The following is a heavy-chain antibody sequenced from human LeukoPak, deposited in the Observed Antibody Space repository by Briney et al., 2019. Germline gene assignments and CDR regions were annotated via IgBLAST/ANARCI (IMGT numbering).Heavy chain of an antibody. V-gene: IGHV1-2*04. CDR3: ARAAPPITIFGVVIRQRERNWFDP. CDR2: INPNSGGT. Sequence: GASVKVSCKASGYTFTGYYMHWVRQAPGQGLEWMGWINPNSGGTNYAQKFQGWVTMTRDTSISTAYMGLSRLRSDDTAVYYCARAAPPITIFGVVIRQRERNWFDPWGQGTLVTVSS. D-gene: IGHD3-3*01. CDR1: GYTFTGYY. J-gene: IGHJ5*02.